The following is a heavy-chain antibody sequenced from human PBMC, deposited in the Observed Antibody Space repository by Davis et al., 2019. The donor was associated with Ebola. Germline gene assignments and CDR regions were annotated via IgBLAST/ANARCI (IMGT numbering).Heavy chain of an antibody. CDR3: AKRQWLRPPYYGMDV. J-gene: IGHJ6*02. D-gene: IGHD5-12*01. CDR2: ISGSGGST. CDR1: GFTFSSYA. Sequence: GGSLRLSCAASGFTFSSYAMSWVRQAPGQGLEWVSAISGSGGSTYYADSVKGRFTISRDNSKNTLYLQMNSLRAEDTAVYYCAKRQWLRPPYYGMDVWGQGTTVTVSS. V-gene: IGHV3-23*01.